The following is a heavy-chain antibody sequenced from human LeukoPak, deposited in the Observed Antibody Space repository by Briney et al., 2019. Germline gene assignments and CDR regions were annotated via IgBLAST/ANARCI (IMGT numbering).Heavy chain of an antibody. CDR1: RYSITRGYY. CDR3: AGADSRTWYGGDYFYI. J-gene: IGHJ3*02. V-gene: IGHV4-38-2*01. Sequence: SETLSLTCAVSRYSITRGYYWAWIRQPPGKGLEWIGSIYHSGNTYYNPSLKSRLTMSVDTSKNRFSLNLRSVTAADTAVYFWAGADSRTWYGGDYFYIWGQR. CDR2: IYHSGNT. D-gene: IGHD2-21*01.